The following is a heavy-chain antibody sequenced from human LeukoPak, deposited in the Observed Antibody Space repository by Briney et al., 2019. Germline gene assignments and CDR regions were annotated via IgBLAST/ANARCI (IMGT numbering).Heavy chain of an antibody. Sequence: ASVKVSCKASGYIFTNYGVSWVRQAPGQGLEWMGWINVYNGHTIYAQEFQGRVTLTTDTSTSTAHMDLRSLRSDDTAVYYCVRDSDHAPDYWGQGTLVTVSS. CDR1: GYIFTNYG. D-gene: IGHD3-10*01. J-gene: IGHJ4*02. CDR2: INVYNGHT. CDR3: VRDSDHAPDY. V-gene: IGHV1-18*01.